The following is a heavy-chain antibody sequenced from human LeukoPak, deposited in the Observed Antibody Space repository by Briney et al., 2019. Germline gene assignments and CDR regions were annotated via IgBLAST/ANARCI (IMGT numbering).Heavy chain of an antibody. Sequence: GGSLRLSCAASGFTFSSYSMNWVRQAPGKGMEWVSSISSSSSYIYYADSVKGRLTISRDNAKNSLYLQMNSLRAEDTPVYYCARDLVTWDAFDIWGQGTMVTVSS. CDR2: ISSSSSYI. D-gene: IGHD2-21*02. J-gene: IGHJ3*02. CDR3: ARDLVTWDAFDI. CDR1: GFTFSSYS. V-gene: IGHV3-21*01.